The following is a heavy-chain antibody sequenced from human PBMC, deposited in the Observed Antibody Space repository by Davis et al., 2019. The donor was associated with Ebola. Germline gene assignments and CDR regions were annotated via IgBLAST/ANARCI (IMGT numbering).Heavy chain of an antibody. Sequence: AASVKVSCKASGYTFTNYPVHWVLQAPGQRLEWLGWSNIANDNTKYLEKFQGRLTITSDTSANTVYMELSSLKSEDTAIYYCARDDTSGWYSLLDYWGQGTLVTVSP. CDR1: GYTFTNYP. J-gene: IGHJ4*02. V-gene: IGHV1-3*04. CDR3: ARDDTSGWYSLLDY. D-gene: IGHD6-19*01. CDR2: SNIANDNT.